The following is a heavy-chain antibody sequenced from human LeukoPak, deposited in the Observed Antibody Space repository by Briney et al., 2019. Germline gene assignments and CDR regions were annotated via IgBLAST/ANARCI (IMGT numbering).Heavy chain of an antibody. CDR3: ASPLQYCSSTSCYGYYYYGMDV. CDR1: EFTFSSYA. J-gene: IGHJ6*02. Sequence: GGSLRLSCAASEFTFSSYAMTWVRQAPGKGLEWVSVISGNGGSTYYADSVKGRFTISRDNSKNTLYLQMNSLRAEDTAVYYCASPLQYCSSTSCYGYYYYGMDVWGQGTTVTVSS. D-gene: IGHD2-2*01. V-gene: IGHV3-23*01. CDR2: ISGNGGST.